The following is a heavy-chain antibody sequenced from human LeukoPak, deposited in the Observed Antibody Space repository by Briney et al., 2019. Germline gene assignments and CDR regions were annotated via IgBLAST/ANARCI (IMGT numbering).Heavy chain of an antibody. D-gene: IGHD1-26*01. J-gene: IGHJ4*02. CDR3: ARGYSGSYDY. CDR1: GFTFSSYS. CDR2: ISSSSSTI. Sequence: GSLRLSCAASGFTFSSYSMNWVRQAPGKWLEWVSYISSSSSTIYYADSVKGRFTISRDNAKNSLYLQMNSLRAEDTAVYYCARGYSGSYDYWGQGTLVTVSS. V-gene: IGHV3-48*04.